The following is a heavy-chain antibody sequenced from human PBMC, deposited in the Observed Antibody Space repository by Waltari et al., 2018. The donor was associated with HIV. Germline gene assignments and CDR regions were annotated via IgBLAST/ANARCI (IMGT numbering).Heavy chain of an antibody. Sequence: QLMESGGGLVQRGGSLGLSGAPPGFSFRSPGMSCARQPPGKGLEGVANINQDGTENYYLNSVKGRFTISRDNANNSLYLEMNSLRDADTAVYFCVRENDFGTIFFNYYYALDIWGQGTSVTVSS. D-gene: IGHD3-3*02. V-gene: IGHV3-7*01. CDR1: GFSFRSPG. J-gene: IGHJ6*02. CDR3: VRENDFGTIFFNYYYALDI. CDR2: INQDGTEN.